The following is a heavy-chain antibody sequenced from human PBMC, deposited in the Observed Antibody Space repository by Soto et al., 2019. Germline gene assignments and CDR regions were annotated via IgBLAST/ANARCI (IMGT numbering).Heavy chain of an antibody. CDR3: ARGHASWSYYYYGMDV. CDR1: GFTFDDYT. Sequence: GSLRLSCAASGFTFDDYTMHWVRQAPGKGLEWVSLISWDGGSTYYANSVKGRFTISRDNSKNSLYLQMNSLRTEDTALYYCARGHASWSYYYYGMDVWGQGTTVTVSS. CDR2: ISWDGGST. D-gene: IGHD3-3*01. V-gene: IGHV3-43*01. J-gene: IGHJ6*02.